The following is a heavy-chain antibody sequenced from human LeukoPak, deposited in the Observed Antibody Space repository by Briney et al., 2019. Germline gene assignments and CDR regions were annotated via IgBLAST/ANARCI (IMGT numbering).Heavy chain of an antibody. CDR1: GGSISSYY. J-gene: IGHJ3*02. CDR2: IYYSGST. Sequence: PSETLSLTCTVSGGSISSYYWSWIRQPPGKGLEWIGHIYYSGSTNYNPSLKSRVTISVDTSKNQFSLKLSSVTAADTAVYYCARGGDRYAFDIWGQGTMVTVSS. V-gene: IGHV4-59*01. CDR3: ARGGDRYAFDI. D-gene: IGHD3-10*01.